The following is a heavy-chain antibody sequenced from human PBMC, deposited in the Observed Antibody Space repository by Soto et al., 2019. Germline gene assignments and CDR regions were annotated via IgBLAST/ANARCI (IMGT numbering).Heavy chain of an antibody. J-gene: IGHJ6*02. CDR2: IDPSDSYT. CDR1: GYSFTSYW. Sequence: GESLKISCKGSGYSFTSYWISWVRQMPGKGLEWMGRIDPSDSYTNYSPSFQGHVTISADKSISTAYLQWSSLKASDTAMYYFATGYSYGSSYYGMDVWGQGTTVTVSS. CDR3: ATGYSYGSSYYGMDV. D-gene: IGHD5-18*01. V-gene: IGHV5-10-1*01.